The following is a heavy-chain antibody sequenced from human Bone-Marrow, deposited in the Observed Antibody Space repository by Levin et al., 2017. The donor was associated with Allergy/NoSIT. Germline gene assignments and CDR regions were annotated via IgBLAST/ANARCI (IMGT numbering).Heavy chain of an antibody. CDR3: ARDTYSSGWYRSDPPDY. D-gene: IGHD6-19*01. J-gene: IGHJ4*02. Sequence: ASVKVSCKASGYTFTSYGISWVRQAPGQGLEWMGWISAYNGNTNYAQKLQGRVTMTTDTSTSTAYMELRSLRSDDTAVYYCARDTYSSGWYRSDPPDYWGQGTLVTVSS. V-gene: IGHV1-18*01. CDR2: ISAYNGNT. CDR1: GYTFTSYG.